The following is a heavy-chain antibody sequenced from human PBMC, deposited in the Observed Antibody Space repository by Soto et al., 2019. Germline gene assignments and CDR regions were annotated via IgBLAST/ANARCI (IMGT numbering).Heavy chain of an antibody. CDR2: ISSSSSTI. CDR3: ASEDRYGSGSYPRDY. J-gene: IGHJ4*02. CDR1: GFTFSSYS. D-gene: IGHD3-10*01. V-gene: IGHV3-48*01. Sequence: EVQLVESGGGLVQPGGSLRLSCAASGFTFSSYSMNWVRQAPGKGLEWVSYISSSSSTIYYADSVKGRFTISRDNAKNSLYLQMNRLRAEDTAVYYCASEDRYGSGSYPRDYWGQGTLVTVSS.